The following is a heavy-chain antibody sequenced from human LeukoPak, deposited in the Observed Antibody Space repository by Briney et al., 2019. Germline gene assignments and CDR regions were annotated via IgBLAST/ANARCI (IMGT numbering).Heavy chain of an antibody. CDR3: AKSLGSSGRGPFDY. CDR1: GFTFSSYA. CDR2: ISGSGGST. V-gene: IGHV3-23*01. J-gene: IGHJ4*02. D-gene: IGHD6-19*01. Sequence: GGSLRLSCAAPGFTFSSYAIGWVRQAPGKGLEWVSAISGSGGSTYYADSVKGRFTISRDNSKNTLYLQMNSLRAEDTAVYYCAKSLGSSGRGPFDYWGQGTLVTVSS.